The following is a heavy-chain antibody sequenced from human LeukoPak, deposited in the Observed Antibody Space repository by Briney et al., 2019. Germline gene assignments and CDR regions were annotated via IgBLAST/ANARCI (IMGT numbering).Heavy chain of an antibody. CDR2: ISSSSTDI. Sequence: PGGSLRLSCAASGFTFSTYSMNWVRQAPGTGLEWVSSISSSSTDIYYGDSVKGRFTISRDNAKNSLYLQMNSLRAEDTAVYYCARGGGYSGYDSDYWGQGTLVTVSS. J-gene: IGHJ4*02. CDR3: ARGGGYSGYDSDY. V-gene: IGHV3-21*01. D-gene: IGHD5-12*01. CDR1: GFTFSTYS.